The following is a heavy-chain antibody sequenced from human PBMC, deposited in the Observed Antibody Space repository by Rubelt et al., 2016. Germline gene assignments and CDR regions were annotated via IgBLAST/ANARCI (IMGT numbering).Heavy chain of an antibody. CDR3: ARTSHDYWLDP. V-gene: IGHV4-34*01. CDR1: GGSFSGYY. CDR2: INHSGST. Sequence: QVQLQQWGAGLLKPSETLSLTCAVYGGSFSGYYWSWIRQPPGKGLEWIGEINHSGSTNYNPSLKSRVIISVYTSKNQFSLKLGSVTAADTAVYICARTSHDYWLDPWGQGTLVTVSS. D-gene: IGHD1-1*01. J-gene: IGHJ5*02.